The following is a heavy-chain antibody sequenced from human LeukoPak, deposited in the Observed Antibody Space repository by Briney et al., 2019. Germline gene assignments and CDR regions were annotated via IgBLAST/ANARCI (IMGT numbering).Heavy chain of an antibody. V-gene: IGHV4-30-2*01. CDR2: IYHSGST. J-gene: IGHJ4*02. D-gene: IGHD5-18*01. CDR3: ARTRGYSYVFFDY. CDR1: GGSISSGGYS. Sequence: PSQTLSLTCAVSGGSISSGGYSWSWIRQPPGRGLEWIGYIYHSGSTYYNPSLKSRVTISVDRSKNQFSLKLSSVTAADTAVYYCARTRGYSYVFFDYWGQGTLVTVSS.